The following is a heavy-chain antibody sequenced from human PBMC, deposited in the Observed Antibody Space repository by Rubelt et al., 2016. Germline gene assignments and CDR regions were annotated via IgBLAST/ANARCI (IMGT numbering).Heavy chain of an antibody. CDR2: ISAYNGNT. D-gene: IGHD3-22*01. V-gene: IGHV1-18*01. J-gene: IGHJ4*02. Sequence: QVQLVQSGAEVKKPGASVKVSCKASGYTFTSYGISWVRQAPGQGLEWMGWISAYNGNTNDAQKLQGRVTMNTDTSTSTAYMELRSLRSDDTAVYYGARVEYYYDSSGYSDYWGQGTLVTVSS. CDR1: GYTFTSYG. CDR3: ARVEYYYDSSGYSDY.